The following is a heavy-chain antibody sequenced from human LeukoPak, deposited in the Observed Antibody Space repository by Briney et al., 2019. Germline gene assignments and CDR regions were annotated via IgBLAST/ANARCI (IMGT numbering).Heavy chain of an antibody. CDR1: GFTFSSYA. D-gene: IGHD3-22*01. J-gene: IGHJ4*02. CDR3: AKDPLYYDSSDYPGY. V-gene: IGHV3-23*01. CDR2: ISGSGGST. Sequence: GVSLRLSCAASGFTFSSYAMSWVRQAPGKGLEWVSAISGSGGSTYYADSVKGRFTISRDNSKNTLYLQMNSPRAEDTAVYYCAKDPLYYDSSDYPGYWGQGTLVTVSS.